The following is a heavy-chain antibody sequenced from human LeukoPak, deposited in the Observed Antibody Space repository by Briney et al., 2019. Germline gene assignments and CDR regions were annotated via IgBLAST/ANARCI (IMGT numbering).Heavy chain of an antibody. V-gene: IGHV1-46*01. D-gene: IGHD3-22*01. Sequence: ASVKVSCKASGYTFTSYYMHWVRQAPGQGLEWMGIINPSGGSTSYAQKFQGRVTMTRDMSTSTVYMELSSLRSEDTAVYYCARVLYDSSGYYLLGYWGQGTLVTVSS. CDR3: ARVLYDSSGYYLLGY. CDR2: INPSGGST. CDR1: GYTFTSYY. J-gene: IGHJ4*02.